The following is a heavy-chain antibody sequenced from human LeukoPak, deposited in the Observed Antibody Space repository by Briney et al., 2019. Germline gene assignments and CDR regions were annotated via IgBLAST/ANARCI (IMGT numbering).Heavy chain of an antibody. Sequence: SETLSLTCTVSSGSISTSNYYWGWVRQPPGKALEWIGNIFYSGSTYYSPSLKSRVTISLDTSRNQFSLKLSSVTAADTAVYYCARDKYYYDSSGSIRFDYWGQGTLVTVSS. CDR2: IFYSGST. D-gene: IGHD3-22*01. J-gene: IGHJ4*02. CDR1: SGSISTSNYY. V-gene: IGHV4-39*07. CDR3: ARDKYYYDSSGSIRFDY.